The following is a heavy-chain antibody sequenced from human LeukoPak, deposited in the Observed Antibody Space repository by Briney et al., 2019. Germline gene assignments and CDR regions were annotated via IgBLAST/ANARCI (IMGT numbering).Heavy chain of an antibody. J-gene: IGHJ4*02. CDR2: ISYDGSNK. CDR3: AKDQVESPYSSLDY. V-gene: IGHV3-30*18. Sequence: GGSLRLSCAASGFTFSDYYMSWIRQAPGKGLEWVAVISYDGSNKYYAESVKGRFTISRDNSKNTLYLQMNSLRAEDTAVFYCAKDQVESPYSSLDYWGQGTLVTVSS. D-gene: IGHD6-13*01. CDR1: GFTFSDYY.